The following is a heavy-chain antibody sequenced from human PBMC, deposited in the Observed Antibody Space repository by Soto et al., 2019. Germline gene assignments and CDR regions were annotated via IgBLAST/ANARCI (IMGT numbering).Heavy chain of an antibody. D-gene: IGHD3-22*01. Sequence: QVQLVESGGGVVQPERSQRLSCAASEFTFRNYVMHWVRQAPGKGLEWVALISFDGINKYYADSVKGRFTISRDNSKNTMYLQMNSLRPEYTAVYYCAREMIPMIMGGMSAMDVWGQGTTVTVSS. V-gene: IGHV3-30*03. CDR1: EFTFRNYV. J-gene: IGHJ6*02. CDR3: AREMIPMIMGGMSAMDV. CDR2: ISFDGINK.